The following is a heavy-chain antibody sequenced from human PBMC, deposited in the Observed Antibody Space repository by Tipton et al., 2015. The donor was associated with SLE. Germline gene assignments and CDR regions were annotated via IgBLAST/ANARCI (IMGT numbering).Heavy chain of an antibody. CDR3: AKLYCSGGSCPN. CDR2: ISSSSSYI. V-gene: IGHV3-21*01. D-gene: IGHD2-15*01. J-gene: IGHJ4*02. Sequence: GSLRLSCAASGFTFSSSSMNWVRQAPGKGLEWVSSISSSSSYIYYADSVKGRFTISRDNAKNSLYLQMNSLRAEDTAVYYRAKLYCSGGSCPNWGQGTLVTVSS. CDR1: GFTFSSSS.